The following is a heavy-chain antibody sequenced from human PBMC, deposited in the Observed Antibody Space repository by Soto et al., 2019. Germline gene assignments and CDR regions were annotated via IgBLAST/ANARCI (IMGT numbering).Heavy chain of an antibody. D-gene: IGHD3-10*01. CDR3: AHSALGELLFYFDY. J-gene: IGHJ4*02. Sequence: QITLKESGPTLVKPTQTLTLTCTFSGFSLSTSGLGVGWIRQPPGKALEWLALIYWNDDKRYSPSLKSRLTITKDTSQNQVVLTMTNMDPVDTATYYCAHSALGELLFYFDYWGQGNLVTVSS. CDR2: IYWNDDK. V-gene: IGHV2-5*01. CDR1: GFSLSTSGLG.